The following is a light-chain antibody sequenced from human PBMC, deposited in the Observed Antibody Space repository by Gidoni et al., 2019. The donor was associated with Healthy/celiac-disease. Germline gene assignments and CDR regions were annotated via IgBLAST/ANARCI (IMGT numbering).Light chain of an antibody. CDR1: NIGSKS. Sequence: SYVLTQPTSVSVAPGKTARITCGGNNIGSKSVHWYQQKPGQAPVLVIYYDSDRPSGIPERFSGSNSGNTATLTISRVEAGDEADYYCQVWDSSSDHHWVFGGGTKLTVL. CDR3: QVWDSSSDHHWV. V-gene: IGLV3-21*04. J-gene: IGLJ3*02. CDR2: YDS.